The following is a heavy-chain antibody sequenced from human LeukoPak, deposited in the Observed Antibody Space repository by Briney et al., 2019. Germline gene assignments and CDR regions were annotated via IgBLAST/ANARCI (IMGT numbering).Heavy chain of an antibody. CDR3: ARERHSSGCFDY. J-gene: IGHJ4*02. CDR1: GFTFSNAW. Sequence: PGGSLRLSCAASGFTFSNAWMSWVRQAPGKGLEWVANIKQDGSEKYYVDSVKGRFTISRDNAKNSLYLQMNSLRAEDTAVYYCARERHSSGCFDYWGQGTLVTVSS. CDR2: IKQDGSEK. V-gene: IGHV3-7*01. D-gene: IGHD6-19*01.